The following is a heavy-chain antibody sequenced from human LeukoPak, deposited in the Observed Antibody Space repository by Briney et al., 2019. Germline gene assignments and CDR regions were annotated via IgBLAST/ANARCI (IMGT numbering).Heavy chain of an antibody. D-gene: IGHD4-17*01. CDR1: VGSISSSSYY. J-gene: IGHJ6*02. Sequence: PSETLSLTCSVSVGSISSSSYYWVWIRQPPGKGLEWIGSVYYSGNTYYSPSLKSRITISVDTSKNQFSLKVTSVTAADTAVYYCARRGLPVTRYGMDVWGQGTTVTVSS. CDR3: ARRGLPVTRYGMDV. V-gene: IGHV4-39*01. CDR2: VYYSGNT.